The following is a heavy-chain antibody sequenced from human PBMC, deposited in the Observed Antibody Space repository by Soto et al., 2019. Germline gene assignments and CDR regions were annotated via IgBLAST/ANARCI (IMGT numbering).Heavy chain of an antibody. CDR2: IYYSGST. V-gene: IGHV4-39*01. CDR1: GGSISSSSYY. J-gene: IGHJ3*02. D-gene: IGHD3-16*02. CDR3: ASRLFTFGGVIVTSVLDPFDI. Sequence: SETLSLTCTVSGGSISSSSYYWGWIRQPPGKGLEWIGSIYYSGSTYYNPSLKSRVTISVDMSKNQFSLKLSSVTAADTAVYYCASRLFTFGGVIVTSVLDPFDIWSQGTMVTVSS.